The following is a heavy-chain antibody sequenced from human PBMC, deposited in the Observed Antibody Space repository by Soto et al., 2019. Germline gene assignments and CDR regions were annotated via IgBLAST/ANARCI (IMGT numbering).Heavy chain of an antibody. D-gene: IGHD5-18*01. CDR1: GGSISSGGYY. CDR2: IYYSGST. CDR3: ATAARDTAMVNDAFDI. J-gene: IGHJ3*02. Sequence: QVQLQESGPGLVKPSQTLSLTCTVSGGSISSGGYYWSWIRQHPGKGLEWIGYIYYSGSTYYNPSLKSRVTISVDTSKNKYTLKLSSVTAADTAVYYCATAARDTAMVNDAFDIWGQGTMLTVS. V-gene: IGHV4-31*03.